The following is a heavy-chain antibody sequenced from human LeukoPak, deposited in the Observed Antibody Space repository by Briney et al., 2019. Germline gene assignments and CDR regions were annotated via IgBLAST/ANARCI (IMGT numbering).Heavy chain of an antibody. D-gene: IGHD3-10*01. J-gene: IGHJ5*02. Sequence: ASVKVSCKASGGTFSRYAISWVRQAPGQGLEWMGGIIPILGTANYAQKFQGRVTITADESTSTAYMELSSLRSEDTAVYYCARCAEYYYGSGSYCWFDPWGQGTLVTVSS. V-gene: IGHV1-69*01. CDR2: IIPILGTA. CDR1: GGTFSRYA. CDR3: ARCAEYYYGSGSYCWFDP.